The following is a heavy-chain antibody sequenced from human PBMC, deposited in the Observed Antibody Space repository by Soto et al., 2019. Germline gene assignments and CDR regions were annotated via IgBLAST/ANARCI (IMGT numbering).Heavy chain of an antibody. CDR1: GDSVSSGDYY. CDR2: IYFSGRT. CDR3: ARVPIDTYMIYWSDP. J-gene: IGHJ5*02. V-gene: IGHV4-61*08. D-gene: IGHD3-16*01. Sequence: SETLSLTCTVSGDSVSSGDYYWTWIRHPPGKGLEWVGHIYFSGRTNYIPSLESRVTISLDTSKNQFSLKLTSVTAADTAVYYCARVPIDTYMIYWSDPWGQGTLVTVSS.